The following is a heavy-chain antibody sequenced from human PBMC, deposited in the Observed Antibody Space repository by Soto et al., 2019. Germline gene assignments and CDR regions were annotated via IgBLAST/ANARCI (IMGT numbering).Heavy chain of an antibody. J-gene: IGHJ4*02. CDR3: AHRVNFGLVGAQSYDH. D-gene: IGHD2-8*02. CDR2: IFWDDER. V-gene: IGHV2-5*02. Sequence: QITLKESGPTLVKPTQTLTLTCSLSGSSLTTSGASVAWMRQYPGKAPEWLALIFWDDERRHSPSLRTRTTITKDAPSYQAAITMPNMAPVDTATYYWAHRVNFGLVGAQSYDHWGQGIRVTVSS. CDR1: GSSLTTSGAS.